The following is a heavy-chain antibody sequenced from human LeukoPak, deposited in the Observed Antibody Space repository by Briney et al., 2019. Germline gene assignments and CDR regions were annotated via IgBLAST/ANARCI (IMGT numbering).Heavy chain of an antibody. CDR1: GGSISSGGYY. J-gene: IGHJ4*02. CDR2: IYYSGST. Sequence: PSETLSLTCTVSGGSISSGGYYWSWIRQHPGKGLEWIGYIYYSGSTYYNPSLKSRVTISVDTSKNQFSLKLSSVTAADTAVYYCARRGIAARGYYFDYWGQGTLVTVSS. CDR3: ARRGIAARGYYFDY. D-gene: IGHD6-6*01. V-gene: IGHV4-31*03.